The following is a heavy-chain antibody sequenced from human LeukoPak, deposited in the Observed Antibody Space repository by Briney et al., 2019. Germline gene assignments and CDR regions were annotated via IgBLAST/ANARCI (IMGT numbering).Heavy chain of an antibody. CDR2: LSWNGATV. CDR1: GFTFDDYA. CDR3: AKDIGITLRGATFEN. J-gene: IGHJ4*02. Sequence: GGSLRLSCAASGFTFDDYAMHWVRQAPGKGLEWVSGLSWNGATVGYADSVKGRFTISRDNTKNSLYLQMSSLKTEDTALYYCAKDIGITLRGATFENWGQGTLVTVSS. D-gene: IGHD3-10*01. V-gene: IGHV3-9*01.